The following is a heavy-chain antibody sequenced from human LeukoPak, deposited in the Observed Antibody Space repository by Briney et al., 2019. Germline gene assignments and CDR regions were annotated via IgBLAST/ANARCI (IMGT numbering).Heavy chain of an antibody. D-gene: IGHD6-19*01. Sequence: PSGTLSLTCAVSGVSISSSNWWSWVRQPPGKGLEWIGSIYYSGSTYYNPSLKSRVTISVDTSKNRFSLKLSSVTAADTAVYYCAPIAVTTGAVDVWGQGTTVTVSS. V-gene: IGHV4-4*02. CDR3: APIAVTTGAVDV. CDR2: IYYSGST. CDR1: GVSISSSNW. J-gene: IGHJ6*02.